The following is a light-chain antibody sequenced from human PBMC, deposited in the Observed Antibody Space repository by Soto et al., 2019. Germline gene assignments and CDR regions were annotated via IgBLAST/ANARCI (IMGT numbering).Light chain of an antibody. Sequence: DIQMTQSPSTLSGSVGDRVTITCRASQTISSWFAWYQQKPGKAPKLLIYKASTLKSGVPSRFSGSGSGTEFTLTISSLQPDDFATYYCQHYNSYSEALGQGTKVDIK. CDR2: KAS. CDR3: QHYNSYSEA. J-gene: IGKJ1*01. V-gene: IGKV1-5*03. CDR1: QTISSW.